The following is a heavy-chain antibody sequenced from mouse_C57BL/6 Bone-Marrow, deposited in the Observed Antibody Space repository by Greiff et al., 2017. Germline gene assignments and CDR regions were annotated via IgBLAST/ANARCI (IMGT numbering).Heavy chain of an antibody. D-gene: IGHD2-3*01. J-gene: IGHJ2*01. CDR2: INPSTGGT. Sequence: VQLQQSGPELVQPGASVKISCKASGYSFTGYYMNWVKQSPEKSLEWIGEINPSTGGTTYTQKVKAKATLTVDKSSSTAYMQLKRLTSDDSAVYYCARSGDGYYVDYFDYWGQGTTLTVSS. CDR3: ARSGDGYYVDYFDY. CDR1: GYSFTGYY. V-gene: IGHV1-42*01.